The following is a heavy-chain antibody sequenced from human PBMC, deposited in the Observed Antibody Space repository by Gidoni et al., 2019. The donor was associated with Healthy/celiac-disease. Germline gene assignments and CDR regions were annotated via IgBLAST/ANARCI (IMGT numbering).Heavy chain of an antibody. CDR3: AKDELRFLEWLSREAAFDI. J-gene: IGHJ3*02. CDR2: ISGSGGST. D-gene: IGHD3-3*01. V-gene: IGHV3-23*01. Sequence: EVQLLESGGGLVQPGGYLRLSCAASGFTFSSYAMSWVRQAPGKGLEWVSAISGSGGSTYYADSVKGRFTISRDNSKNTLYLQMNSLRAEDTAVYYCAKDELRFLEWLSREAAFDIWGQGTMVTVSS. CDR1: GFTFSSYA.